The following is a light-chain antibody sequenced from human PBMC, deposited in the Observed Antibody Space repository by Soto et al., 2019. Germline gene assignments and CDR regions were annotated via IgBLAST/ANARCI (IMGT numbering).Light chain of an antibody. V-gene: IGLV2-8*01. CDR2: EVT. J-gene: IGLJ1*01. CDR1: SSDVGGYSY. CDR3: SSYAGTAYV. Sequence: QSALTQPPSASGSPGQSVTISCIGTSSDVGGYSYVSWYQQHPGKAPKLMIYEVTKRPSGVPDRFSGSKSGNTASLTVSGLQAEDEADYYCSSYAGTAYVFGTGTKVTVL.